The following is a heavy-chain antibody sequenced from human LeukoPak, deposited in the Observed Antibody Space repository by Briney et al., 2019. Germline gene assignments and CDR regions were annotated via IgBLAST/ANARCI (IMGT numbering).Heavy chain of an antibody. CDR1: GFTFSSYE. J-gene: IGHJ6*02. CDR2: ISSSGSTI. D-gene: IGHD3-9*01. CDR3: ASLLTGYGNYGMDV. V-gene: IGHV3-48*03. Sequence: QPAGSMRLSCAASGFTFSSYEMNWVRQAPRKGLEWVSYISSSGSTIYYADSVKGRFTISRDNAKNSLYLQMNSLRAEDTAVYYCASLLTGYGNYGMDVWGQGTTVTVSS.